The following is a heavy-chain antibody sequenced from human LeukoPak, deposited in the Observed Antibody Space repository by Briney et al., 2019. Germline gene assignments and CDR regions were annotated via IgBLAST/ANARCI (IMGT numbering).Heavy chain of an antibody. D-gene: IGHD3-10*01. CDR1: GYTFTSYD. Sequence: ASVRVSCKASGYTFTSYDINWVRQVTGQGLEWMGWMNPNSGNTGYAQKFQGRVTMTRNTSISTAYMELSSLRSEDTAVYYCARGVGTDYYGSGSYYNAWGQGTLVTVSS. CDR3: ARGVGTDYYGSGSYYNA. CDR2: MNPNSGNT. J-gene: IGHJ5*02. V-gene: IGHV1-8*01.